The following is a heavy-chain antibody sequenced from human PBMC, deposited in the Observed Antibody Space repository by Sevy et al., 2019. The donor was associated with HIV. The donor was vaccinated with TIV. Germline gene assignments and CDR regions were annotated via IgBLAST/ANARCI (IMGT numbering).Heavy chain of an antibody. J-gene: IGHJ6*02. Sequence: SETLSLTCTVSGGSISSSSYYWGWIRQPPGKGLEWIGSIYYSGRTYYNPSLKSRVTISVDTSKNQFSLKLSSVTAADTAVYYCASTMVQGVIYYYYGMDVWGQGTTVSVSS. CDR1: GGSISSSSYY. V-gene: IGHV4-39*01. CDR2: IYYSGRT. D-gene: IGHD3-10*01. CDR3: ASTMVQGVIYYYYGMDV.